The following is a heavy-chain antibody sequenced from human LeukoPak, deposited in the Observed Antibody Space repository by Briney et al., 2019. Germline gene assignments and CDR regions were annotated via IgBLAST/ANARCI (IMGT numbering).Heavy chain of an antibody. J-gene: IGHJ6*02. D-gene: IGHD2-8*01. Sequence: SQTLSLTCTVSGGSISSGGYYWSCIRQHPGKGLEWIGDIYYSGSTYYNPSLKSRVTISVDTSKNQFSLKLSSVTAADTAVYYCARGSCTNGVCYIYYYYGMDVWGQGTTVTVSS. CDR3: ARGSCTNGVCYIYYYYGMDV. CDR1: GGSISSGGYY. CDR2: IYYSGST. V-gene: IGHV4-31*03.